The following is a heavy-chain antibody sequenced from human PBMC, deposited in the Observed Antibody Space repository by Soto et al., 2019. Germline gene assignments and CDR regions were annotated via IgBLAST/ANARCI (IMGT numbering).Heavy chain of an antibody. CDR1: GYTFTSYD. CDR3: ARERTRGFDP. CDR2: MNPNSGNT. Sequence: QVQLVQSGAEVKKPGASVKVSGKASGYTFTSYDINWVRQATGQGLEWMGWMNPNSGNTAYAQKFLGRGTMTRNTSTSTAYMELSSLRSEDTAVYYCARERTRGFDPWGQGTLVTVSS. J-gene: IGHJ5*02. V-gene: IGHV1-8*01.